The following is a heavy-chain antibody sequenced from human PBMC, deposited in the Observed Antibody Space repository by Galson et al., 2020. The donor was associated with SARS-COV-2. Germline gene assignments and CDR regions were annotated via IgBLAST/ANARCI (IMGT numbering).Heavy chain of an antibody. J-gene: IGHJ4*02. CDR3: ARVGRVTVYGVVLNYCDY. D-gene: IGHD3-3*01. V-gene: IGHV7-4-1*02. Sequence: ASVQVSCKASGYMFSNFAMHWVRQAPGKGLEWMGWINTNTGNPMYAQGSTGRFVFSLDTSVTTAYLQINNLKAEDTAVYYCARVGRVTVYGVVLNYCDYWGQGTLVTVSS. CDR1: GYMFSNFA. CDR2: INTNTGNP.